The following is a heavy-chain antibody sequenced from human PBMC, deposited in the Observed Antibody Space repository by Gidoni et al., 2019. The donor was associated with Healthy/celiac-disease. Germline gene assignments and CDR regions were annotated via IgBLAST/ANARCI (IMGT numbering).Heavy chain of an antibody. J-gene: IGHJ4*02. Sequence: QLQLQESGPGLVKPSETLSLTCTASGGSISSSSYYWGWIRQPPGKGLEWIGSIYYSGSTYYNPSLKSRVTISVDTSKNQFSLKLSSVTAADTAVYYCARRGVGFLGEFDYWGQGTLVTVSS. CDR2: IYYSGST. D-gene: IGHD3-3*01. CDR1: GGSISSSSYY. CDR3: ARRGVGFLGEFDY. V-gene: IGHV4-39*01.